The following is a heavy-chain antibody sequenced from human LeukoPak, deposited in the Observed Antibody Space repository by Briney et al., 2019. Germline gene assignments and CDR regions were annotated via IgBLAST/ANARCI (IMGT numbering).Heavy chain of an antibody. CDR1: GDSISTYY. Sequence: PSETLSLTCTVSGDSISTYYWSWIRQPPGKGLEWIGYMYYSGSTNYNPSLKSRVTISLDTPKNQFSLKLSSVTAADTAVYYCARSLTFDLWGRGTLVTVSS. CDR2: MYYSGST. J-gene: IGHJ2*01. CDR3: ARSLTFDL. V-gene: IGHV4-59*01.